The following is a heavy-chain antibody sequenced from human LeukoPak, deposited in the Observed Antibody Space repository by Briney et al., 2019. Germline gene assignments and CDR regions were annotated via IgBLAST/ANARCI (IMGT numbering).Heavy chain of an antibody. V-gene: IGHV3-21*01. J-gene: IGHJ4*02. CDR1: GGSISSYY. CDR3: AREGGSGYYVDY. Sequence: ETLSLTCTVSGGSISSYYWSWIRQPAGKGLEWVSSISGSSSYIYYADSVKGRFIVSRDNAKNSLYLQMNSLRAEDTAVYYCAREGGSGYYVDYWGQGTLVTVSS. D-gene: IGHD3-22*01. CDR2: ISGSSSYI.